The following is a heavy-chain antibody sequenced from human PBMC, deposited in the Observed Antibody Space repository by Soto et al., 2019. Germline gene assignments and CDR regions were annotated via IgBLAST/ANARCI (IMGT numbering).Heavy chain of an antibody. Sequence: QVQLVQSGAEVKKPGASVKVSCKASGYTFTSYAMHWVRQAPGQRLEWMGWINAGNGNTKYSQKFQGRVTITRDTSASTAYMELSSLRSEDTAVYYCARERYSYGYHDAFDIWGQGTMVTVSS. CDR3: ARERYSYGYHDAFDI. J-gene: IGHJ3*02. CDR2: INAGNGNT. CDR1: GYTFTSYA. V-gene: IGHV1-3*01. D-gene: IGHD5-18*01.